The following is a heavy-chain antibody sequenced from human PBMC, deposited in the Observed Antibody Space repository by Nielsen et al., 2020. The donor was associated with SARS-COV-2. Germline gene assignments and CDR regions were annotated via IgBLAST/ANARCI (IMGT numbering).Heavy chain of an antibody. CDR3: ARRLVVTATFDY. CDR1: GGSISSYY. Sequence: SETLSLTCTVSGGSISSYYGSWIRQPPGKGLEWIGYIYYSGSTYYNPSLKSRVTISVDTSKNQFSLKLSSVTAADTAVYYCARRLVVTATFDYWGQGTLVTVSS. J-gene: IGHJ4*02. D-gene: IGHD2-21*02. CDR2: IYYSGST. V-gene: IGHV4-59*04.